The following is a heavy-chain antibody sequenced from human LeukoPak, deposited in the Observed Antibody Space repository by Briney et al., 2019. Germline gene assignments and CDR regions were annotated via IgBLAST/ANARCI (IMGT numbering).Heavy chain of an antibody. J-gene: IGHJ5*02. D-gene: IGHD2-2*01. CDR1: GFTVDSNY. CDR2: INHSGST. Sequence: GSLRLSCAASGFTVDSNYLSWVRQPPGKGLEWIGEINHSGSTNYNPSLKSRVTISVDTSKNQFSLKLSSVTAADTAVYYCARGEIVVVVPAAISSRDNWFDPWGQGTLVTVSS. CDR3: ARGEIVVVVPAAISSRDNWFDP. V-gene: IGHV4-34*01.